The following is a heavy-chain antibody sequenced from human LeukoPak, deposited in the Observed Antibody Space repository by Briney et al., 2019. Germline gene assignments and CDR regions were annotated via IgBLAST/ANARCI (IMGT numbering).Heavy chain of an antibody. CDR1: GFTFSSYG. Sequence: GRSLRLSCAASGFTFSSYGMHWVRQAPGKGLEWVAVIWYDGSNKYYADSVKGRFTISRDNSKNTLYLQMNSLRAEDTAAYYCASEILYDSSGYYKYYFDYWGQGTLVTVSS. CDR2: IWYDGSNK. V-gene: IGHV3-33*01. D-gene: IGHD3-22*01. J-gene: IGHJ4*02. CDR3: ASEILYDSSGYYKYYFDY.